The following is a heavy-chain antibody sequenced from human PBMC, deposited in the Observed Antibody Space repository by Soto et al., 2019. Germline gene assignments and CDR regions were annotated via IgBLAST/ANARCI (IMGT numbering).Heavy chain of an antibody. CDR3: FRGKEAAVWCHL. V-gene: IGHV1-3*04. J-gene: IGHJ5*02. Sequence: ASVKLSCKASGFTFSHHSIHWVRQAPGQRLEWTGWINSDTGYTKYSQKLQATLTTTWESSAKTAYLELSTLQSEETAVYSFFRGKEAAVWCHLWGQGTMVTVSS. D-gene: IGHD6-25*01. CDR2: INSDTGYT. CDR1: GFTFSHHS.